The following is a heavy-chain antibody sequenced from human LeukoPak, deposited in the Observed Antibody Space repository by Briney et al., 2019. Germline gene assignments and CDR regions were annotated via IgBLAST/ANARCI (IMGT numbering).Heavy chain of an antibody. V-gene: IGHV3-30-3*01. D-gene: IGHD3-22*01. Sequence: GGSLRLSCAASGFTFSSYAMHWVRQAPGKGLEWVAVISYDGSNKYYADFVKGRFTISRDNSKNTLYLQMNSLRAEDTAVYYCARDSHDISTYYFDYWGQGTLVTVSS. CDR1: GFTFSSYA. J-gene: IGHJ4*02. CDR3: ARDSHDISTYYFDY. CDR2: ISYDGSNK.